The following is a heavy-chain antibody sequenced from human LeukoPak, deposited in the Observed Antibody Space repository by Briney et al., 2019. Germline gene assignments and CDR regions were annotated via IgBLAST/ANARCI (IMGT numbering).Heavy chain of an antibody. CDR1: GGSISNYY. CDR3: ARDIGYSGYFDY. J-gene: IGHJ4*02. D-gene: IGHD2-15*01. CDR2: VFYSGST. Sequence: PSETLSLTCTVSGGSISNYYWSWIRQPPGKGLEWIGYVFYSGSTNFNPSLKSRVIMSVDTSKNQVSLKLSSVTAADTAVYYCARDIGYSGYFDYWGQGTLVTVSS. V-gene: IGHV4-59*01.